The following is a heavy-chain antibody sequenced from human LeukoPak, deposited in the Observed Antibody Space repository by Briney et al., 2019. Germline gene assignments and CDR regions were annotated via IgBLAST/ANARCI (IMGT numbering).Heavy chain of an antibody. CDR2: IWYDGSNK. J-gene: IGHJ4*02. V-gene: IGHV3-33*08. CDR3: ARGYCSSTSCWPFDY. D-gene: IGHD2-2*01. Sequence: GGSLRLSCAASGFTFSSYAMSWVRQAPGKGLEWVAVIWYDGSNKYYADSVKGRFTISRDNSKNTLYLQMNSLRAEDTAVYYCARGYCSSTSCWPFDYWGQGTLVTVSS. CDR1: GFTFSSYA.